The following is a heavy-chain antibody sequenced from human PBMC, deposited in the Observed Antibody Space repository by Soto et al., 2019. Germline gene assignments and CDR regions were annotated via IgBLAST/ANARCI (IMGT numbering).Heavy chain of an antibody. Sequence: GGSLRLSSAASGFTFSSNAMHCVRQAPENDTEYAYAISSNGGSTYHANSVKGRFTITRDNSKYTLYLQMGSLRAEDMAVYYCARDPGSYHFDYWGQGTLVTVSS. V-gene: IGHV3-64*01. D-gene: IGHD1-26*01. CDR2: ISSNGGST. J-gene: IGHJ4*02. CDR1: GFTFSSNA. CDR3: ARDPGSYHFDY.